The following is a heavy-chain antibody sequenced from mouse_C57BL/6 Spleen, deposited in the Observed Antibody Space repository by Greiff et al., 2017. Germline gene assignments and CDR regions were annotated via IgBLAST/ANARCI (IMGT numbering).Heavy chain of an antibody. CDR1: GFTFSSHA. D-gene: IGHD1-1*01. Sequence: EVHLVESGGGLVKPGGSLKLSCAASGFTFSSHAMSWVRQTPEKRLEWVATISDGGSYTYYPDNVKGRFTISRDNAKNNLYLQMSHLKSEDTAMYYCARDYYGSRAYFDYWGQGTTLTVSS. J-gene: IGHJ2*01. V-gene: IGHV5-4*01. CDR3: ARDYYGSRAYFDY. CDR2: ISDGGSYT.